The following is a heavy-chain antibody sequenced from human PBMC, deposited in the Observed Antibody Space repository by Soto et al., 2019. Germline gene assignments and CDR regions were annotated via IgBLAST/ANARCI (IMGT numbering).Heavy chain of an antibody. D-gene: IGHD5-12*01. CDR1: GGSISSYY. V-gene: IGHV4-59*01. CDR2: IYYSGST. Sequence: PSETLSLTCTVSGGSISSYYWSWIRQPPGKGLEWIGYIYYSGSTNYNPSLKSRVTISVDTSKNQFSLKLSSVTAADTAVYYCARAGGSHHFDYWGQGTLVTVSS. J-gene: IGHJ4*02. CDR3: ARAGGSHHFDY.